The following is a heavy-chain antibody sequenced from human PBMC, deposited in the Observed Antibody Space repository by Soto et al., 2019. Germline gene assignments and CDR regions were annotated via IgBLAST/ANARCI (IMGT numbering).Heavy chain of an antibody. CDR3: ARENPGGNWFVP. J-gene: IGHJ5*02. V-gene: IGHV4-31*03. CDR1: GGSISSGGYY. CDR2: IYYSGST. D-gene: IGHD1-26*01. Sequence: SETLSLTCTVSGGSISSGGYYWSWIRQHPGKGLEWIGYIYYSGSTYYNPSLKSRVTISVDTSKNQFSLKLSSVTAADTAVYYCARENPGGNWFVPWDQATLVTVSS.